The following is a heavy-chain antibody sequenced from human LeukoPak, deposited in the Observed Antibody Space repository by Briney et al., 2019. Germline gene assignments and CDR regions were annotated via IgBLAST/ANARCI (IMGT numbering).Heavy chain of an antibody. D-gene: IGHD6-19*01. Sequence: SETLSLTCTVSGDSISSDYWSCLRQPPGKGLEWIAYIHYSGSTNYNPSLKSRVTVSGDTSKNRFSLRLTSVTPADTAVYYCAKGAGWYEYWGQGTLVTVSS. CDR1: GDSISSDY. CDR3: AKGAGWYEY. CDR2: IHYSGST. V-gene: IGHV4-59*01. J-gene: IGHJ4*02.